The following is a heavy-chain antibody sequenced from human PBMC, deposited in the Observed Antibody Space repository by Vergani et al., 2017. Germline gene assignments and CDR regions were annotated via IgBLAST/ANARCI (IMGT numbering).Heavy chain of an antibody. CDR3: ARGGSGTAMATGALFFDY. Sequence: QVQLQESGPGLVKPSETLSLTCTVSGGSISSYYWSWIRQPPGKGLEWIGYIYYSGSTNYNPSLKSRVTISVDTSKNQFSLKLSSVTAADPAVYYCARGGSGTAMATGALFFDYWGQGTLVTVSS. V-gene: IGHV4-59*01. CDR2: IYYSGST. J-gene: IGHJ4*02. D-gene: IGHD5-18*01. CDR1: GGSISSYY.